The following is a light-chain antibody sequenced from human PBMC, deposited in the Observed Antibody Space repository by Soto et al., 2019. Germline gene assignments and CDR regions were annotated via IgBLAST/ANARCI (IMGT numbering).Light chain of an antibody. CDR3: QQYNNWPPIT. Sequence: IVMTQSPPTLSVSPGERATLSCSASRSISTNVAWYQHKSGQAPRLLIYSASTRATGIPTRFSGSGSGTEIILTIRSLQSEDFGIYYCQQYNNWPPITFGGGTKVEIK. J-gene: IGKJ4*01. V-gene: IGKV3-15*01. CDR2: SAS. CDR1: RSISTN.